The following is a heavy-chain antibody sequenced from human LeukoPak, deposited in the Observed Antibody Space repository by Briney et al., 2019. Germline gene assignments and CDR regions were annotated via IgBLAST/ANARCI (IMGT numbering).Heavy chain of an antibody. Sequence: GTSVKVSCKASGYTFTSYYMHWVRQAPGQGLEWMGIINPSGGSTSYAQKFQGRVTMTRDTSTSTVYMELSSLRSGDTAVYYCARDYCTNGVCYPWTDWGQGTLVTVSS. CDR2: INPSGGST. CDR1: GYTFTSYY. J-gene: IGHJ4*02. CDR3: ARDYCTNGVCYPWTD. D-gene: IGHD2-8*01. V-gene: IGHV1-46*01.